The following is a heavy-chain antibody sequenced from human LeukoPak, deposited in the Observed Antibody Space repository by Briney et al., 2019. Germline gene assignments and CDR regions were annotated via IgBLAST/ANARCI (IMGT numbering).Heavy chain of an antibody. CDR3: ARPSSIMAVAPFDY. V-gene: IGHV4-34*01. CDR1: GGSFSGYY. Sequence: SETLSLTCAVYGGSFSGYYWSWIRQPPGKGLEWIGEINHSGSTNYNPSLKSRVTISVDTSKNQFSLKLSSVTAADTAVYYCARPSSIMAVAPFDYWGQGTLVTVSS. D-gene: IGHD6-19*01. CDR2: INHSGST. J-gene: IGHJ4*02.